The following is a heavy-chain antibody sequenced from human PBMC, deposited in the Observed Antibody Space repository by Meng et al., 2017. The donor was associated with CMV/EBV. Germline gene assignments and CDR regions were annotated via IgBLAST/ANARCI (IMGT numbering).Heavy chain of an antibody. J-gene: IGHJ6*02. CDR2: SSSSGSTI. CDR3: ARVPIYCSSTSCYVPYNYYYYYGMDV. V-gene: IGHV3-48*03. Sequence: GESLKISCASSGFTFSSYEMNWVRQAPGPGLECVSYSSSSGSTIYYADSVKGRFTISRDNAKNSLYLQMNSLRAEDTAVYYCARVPIYCSSTSCYVPYNYYYYYGMDVWGQGTTVTVSS. D-gene: IGHD2-2*01. CDR1: GFTFSSYE.